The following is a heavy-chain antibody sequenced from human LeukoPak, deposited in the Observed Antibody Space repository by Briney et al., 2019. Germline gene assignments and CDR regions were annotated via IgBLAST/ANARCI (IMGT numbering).Heavy chain of an antibody. V-gene: IGHV3-30*02. Sequence: GGSLRLSCAASGFTFSSYGMHWVRQAPGKGLEWVAFIRYDGRNKYYADSVKGRFTISRDNSKNTLFLQMNSLRAEDTAVYYCATLSYPGGHDYGDYLPHYFDYWGQGTLVTVSS. J-gene: IGHJ4*02. D-gene: IGHD4-17*01. CDR3: ATLSYPGGHDYGDYLPHYFDY. CDR2: IRYDGRNK. CDR1: GFTFSSYG.